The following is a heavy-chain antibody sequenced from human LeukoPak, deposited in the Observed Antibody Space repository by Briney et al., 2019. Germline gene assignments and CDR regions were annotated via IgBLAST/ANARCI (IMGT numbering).Heavy chain of an antibody. CDR3: TTDYGSENYYYGMDV. Sequence: GGSLELSCAASGFTFSGSAMHWVRQASGKGLEWVGRIRSKANSYATAYAASVKGRFTISRDDSKNTAYLQMNSLKTEDTAVYYCTTDYGSENYYYGMDVWGQGTTVTVSS. D-gene: IGHD3-10*01. CDR1: GFTFSGSA. J-gene: IGHJ6*02. CDR2: IRSKANSYAT. V-gene: IGHV3-73*01.